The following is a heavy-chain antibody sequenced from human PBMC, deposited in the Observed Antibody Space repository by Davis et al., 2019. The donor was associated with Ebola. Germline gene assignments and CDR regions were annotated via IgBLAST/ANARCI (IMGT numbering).Heavy chain of an antibody. V-gene: IGHV4-59*08. CDR1: GGSISSYY. D-gene: IGHD6-13*01. J-gene: IGHJ5*02. Sequence: MPSETQSLTCTVSGGSISSYYWSWIRQPPGKGLEWIGYIYYSGSTNYNPSLKSRVTISVDTSKNQFSLKLSSVTAADTAVYYCARSIAAAQAPVDPWGQGTLVTVSS. CDR3: ARSIAAAQAPVDP. CDR2: IYYSGST.